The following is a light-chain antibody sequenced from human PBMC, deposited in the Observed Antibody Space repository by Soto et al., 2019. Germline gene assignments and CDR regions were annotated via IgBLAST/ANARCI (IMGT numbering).Light chain of an antibody. Sequence: EIVMTQSPATLSVSPGERATLSCRASQSVSSNLAWYQQKPGQAPRLLIYGASTRATGIPARFSGSGSGTEFNLTISSLQSEDFAVYYCQQYNNWPPGTFGQGTKVEI. CDR1: QSVSSN. CDR2: GAS. J-gene: IGKJ1*01. CDR3: QQYNNWPPGT. V-gene: IGKV3-15*01.